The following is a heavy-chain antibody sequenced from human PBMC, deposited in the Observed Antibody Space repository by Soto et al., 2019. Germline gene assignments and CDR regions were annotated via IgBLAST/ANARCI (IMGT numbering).Heavy chain of an antibody. D-gene: IGHD6-13*01. CDR1: GYSFTSYW. V-gene: IGHV5-51*01. CDR2: IYPGDSDT. J-gene: IGHJ6*02. Sequence: VESLKVSCKGSGYSFTSYWIYWLRQMPGKSLKWVGIIYPGDSDTRYSPSFQGQVTISADKCNSTSYLHWISLKASDTARSYCARLQQLMLGQYYYGMDVRDQGTRVTVCS. CDR3: ARLQQLMLGQYYYGMDV.